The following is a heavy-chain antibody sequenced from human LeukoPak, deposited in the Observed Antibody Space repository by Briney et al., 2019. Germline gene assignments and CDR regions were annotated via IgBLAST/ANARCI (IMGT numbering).Heavy chain of an antibody. J-gene: IGHJ1*01. D-gene: IGHD2-15*01. CDR1: GYTFTGYY. V-gene: IGHV1-2*02. CDR2: INPNSGGT. CDR3: ARDRLIITDIVVVVAATSFQH. Sequence: GASVEVSCKASGYTFTGYYMHWVRQAPGQGLEWMGWINPNSGGTNYAQKFQGRVTMTRDTSISTAYMELSRLRSDDTAVYYCARDRLIITDIVVVVAATSFQHWGQGTLVTVSS.